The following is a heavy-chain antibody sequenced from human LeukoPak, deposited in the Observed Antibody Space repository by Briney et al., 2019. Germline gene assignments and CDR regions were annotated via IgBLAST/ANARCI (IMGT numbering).Heavy chain of an antibody. CDR2: ISHDGSNT. V-gene: IGHV3-30*03. Sequence: GGSLRLSCAASGFTFSSYGMHWVRQAPGKGLEWVAVISHDGSNTYYADSVKGRFTISRDNSKNTLYLQMNSLRAEDTAVYYCSRDLRGRDDYWGQGILVIVSS. D-gene: IGHD5-24*01. J-gene: IGHJ4*02. CDR3: SRDLRGRDDY. CDR1: GFTFSSYG.